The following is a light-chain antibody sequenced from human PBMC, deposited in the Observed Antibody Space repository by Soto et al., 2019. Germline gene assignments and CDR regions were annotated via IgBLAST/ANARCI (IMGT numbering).Light chain of an antibody. CDR3: QQRSNWPLT. CDR1: QSVSSY. CDR2: EAS. V-gene: IGKV3-11*01. J-gene: IGKJ4*01. Sequence: EIVLTQSPATLSLSPGERATLSCRASQSVSSYLGWYQQKPGQAPRLLIYEASNRATGIPDRFSGSGSGTDFTLTISSLEPEDFAVYYCQQRSNWPLTFGGGTKVDIK.